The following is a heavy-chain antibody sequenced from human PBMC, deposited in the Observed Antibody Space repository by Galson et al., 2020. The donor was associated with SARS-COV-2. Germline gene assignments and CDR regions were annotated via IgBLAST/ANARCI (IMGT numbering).Heavy chain of an antibody. D-gene: IGHD6-19*01. J-gene: IGHJ6*02. V-gene: IGHV3-72*01. Sequence: TGGSLRLSCAASGFTFGDHYMDWVRQAPGKGLEWVGRTRNKANSYTTEYAASAKGRFTIARDDSKNSLYLQMNSLKTEDTAVYYCAREWGDSSIAVAGTRSYYYYYGMDVWGHGTTVTVSS. CDR2: TRNKANSYTT. CDR3: AREWGDSSIAVAGTRSYYYYYGMDV. CDR1: GFTFGDHY.